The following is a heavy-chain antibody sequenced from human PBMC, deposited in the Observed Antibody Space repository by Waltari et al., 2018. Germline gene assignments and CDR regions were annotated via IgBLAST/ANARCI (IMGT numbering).Heavy chain of an antibody. V-gene: IGHV4-39*01. CDR2: IYYSGSI. CDR1: GGSISSSRYY. CDR3: ARHWKRNGYRFDP. J-gene: IGHJ5*02. Sequence: QLQLQESGPGLVKPSGTLSLTCSVSGGSISSSRYYWGWIRQSPVKGLEWIGSIYYSGSIDYNPTLQSRVTISGDTSKNQFSLNLSSVTAADTAVYYCARHWKRNGYRFDPWGQGTRVTVSS. D-gene: IGHD5-12*01.